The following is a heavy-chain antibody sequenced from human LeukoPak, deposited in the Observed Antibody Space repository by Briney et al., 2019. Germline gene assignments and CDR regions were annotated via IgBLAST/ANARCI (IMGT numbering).Heavy chain of an antibody. CDR3: ARVGHLTNNWFDP. J-gene: IGHJ5*02. D-gene: IGHD4-11*01. V-gene: IGHV4-4*02. CDR2: IYLTGST. Sequence: SETLSLTCAVSGGSISSSYYWSWVRQPPGMGLEWIGQIYLTGSTVYNPSLKSRVTMSLDKSSNQFSLNLSSVTAADTAVYYCARVGHLTNNWFDPWGQGSLVSVSS. CDR1: GGSISSSYY.